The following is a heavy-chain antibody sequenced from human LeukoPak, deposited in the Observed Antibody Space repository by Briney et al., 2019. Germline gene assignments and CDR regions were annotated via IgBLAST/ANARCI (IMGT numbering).Heavy chain of an antibody. J-gene: IGHJ3*02. V-gene: IGHV4-59*11. CDR2: ISYIGST. CDR1: DDSFSSHY. Sequence: SETLSLTCAVSDDSFSSHYWTWIRQPPGKGLEWIGYISYIGSTNYNPSLKSRVTLSIDTSRNQFSLRLSSVTAADTAVYYCARDLVTVTKGFDIWGQGTMVSVSS. D-gene: IGHD4-17*01. CDR3: ARDLVTVTKGFDI.